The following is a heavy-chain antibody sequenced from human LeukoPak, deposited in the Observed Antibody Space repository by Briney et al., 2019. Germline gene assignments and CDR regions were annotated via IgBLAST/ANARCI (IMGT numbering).Heavy chain of an antibody. Sequence: SETLSLTCAVYGGSFSGYYWSWIRQPPGKGLEWIGEINHSGSTNYNPSLKSRVTISVDTSENQFSLKLSSVTAADTAVYYCARTSGYAGYYYFDYWGQGTLVTVSS. J-gene: IGHJ4*02. CDR1: GGSFSGYY. CDR3: ARTSGYAGYYYFDY. D-gene: IGHD3-9*01. CDR2: INHSGST. V-gene: IGHV4-34*01.